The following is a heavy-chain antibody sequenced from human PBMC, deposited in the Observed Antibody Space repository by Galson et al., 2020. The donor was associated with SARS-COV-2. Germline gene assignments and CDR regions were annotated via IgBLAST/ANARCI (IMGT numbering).Heavy chain of an antibody. J-gene: IGHJ4*02. CDR1: GFTFDDYA. V-gene: IGHV3-9*01. CDR3: AKDGGLAVAGGYLDY. CDR2: ISWNSGSI. D-gene: IGHD6-19*01. Sequence: GGSLRLSCAASGFTFDDYAMHWVRQAPGKGLEWVSGISWNSGSIGYADSVKGRFTISRDNAKNSLYLQMNSLRAEDTALYYCAKDGGLAVAGGYLDYWGQGTLVTVSS.